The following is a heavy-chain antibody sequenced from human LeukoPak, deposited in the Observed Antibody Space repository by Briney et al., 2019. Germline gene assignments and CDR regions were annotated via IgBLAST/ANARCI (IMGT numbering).Heavy chain of an antibody. D-gene: IGHD6-19*01. CDR3: ARASGGYSSGWYINWFDP. CDR1: GYTFTGYY. CDR2: INPNSGGT. V-gene: IGHV1-2*02. Sequence: ASVKVPCKASGYTFTGYYMHWVRQAPGQGLEWMGWINPNSGGTNYAQKFQGRVTMARDTSISTAYMELSRLRSDDTAVYYCARASGGYSSGWYINWFDPWGQGTLVTVSS. J-gene: IGHJ5*02.